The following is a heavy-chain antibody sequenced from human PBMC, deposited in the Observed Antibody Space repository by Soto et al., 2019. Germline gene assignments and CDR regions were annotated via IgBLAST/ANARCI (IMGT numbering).Heavy chain of an antibody. CDR3: ARIRGGYYDSDY. J-gene: IGHJ4*02. V-gene: IGHV2-70*01. CDR2: IERDDDDK. D-gene: IGHD3-22*01. Sequence: SGPTLVNPTETLTLTCTFSGFSLTSPGMCVSWIRQPPGKALEWLALIERDDDDKYYSTSLKTRLTISKDTRKNQVVLTMANMDPADTATYYCARIRGGYYDSDYWGQGTLVTVSS. CDR1: GFSLTSPGMC.